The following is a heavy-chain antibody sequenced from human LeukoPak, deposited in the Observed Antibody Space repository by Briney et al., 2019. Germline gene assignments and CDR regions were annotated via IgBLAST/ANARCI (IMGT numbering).Heavy chain of an antibody. V-gene: IGHV1-18*01. Sequence: ASVKVSCKASGYTFTSYGISWVRLAPGQGLEWMGWISAYNGNTNYAQKLQGRVAMTTDTSTSTAYMELRSLRSDDTAVYYCARAGDYYDSSGSPFDYWGQGTLVTVSS. J-gene: IGHJ4*02. D-gene: IGHD3-22*01. CDR1: GYTFTSYG. CDR3: ARAGDYYDSSGSPFDY. CDR2: ISAYNGNT.